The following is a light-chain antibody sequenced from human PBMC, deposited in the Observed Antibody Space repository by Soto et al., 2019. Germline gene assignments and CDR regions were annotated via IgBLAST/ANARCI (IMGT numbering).Light chain of an antibody. CDR2: AAS. CDR3: QKYNNAPKT. V-gene: IGKV1-27*01. CDR1: QGISNY. Sequence: DIQMTQSPSSLSASVGDRVTITCRASQGISNYLAWYQQKPGKVPKLLIYAASTLQSGVPFRFSGSGSGTDFTLTFSSLQPEDVATYYCQKYNNAPKTFGQGPQVEIK. J-gene: IGKJ1*01.